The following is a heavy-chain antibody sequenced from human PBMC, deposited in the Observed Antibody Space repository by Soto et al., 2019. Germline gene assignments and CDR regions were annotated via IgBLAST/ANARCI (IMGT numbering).Heavy chain of an antibody. CDR1: GGTFGNSA. Sequence: QVQLVQSGAEVREPGSSVTVSCKASGGTFGNSAISWVRQAPGQGLEWMGGIIPIFSTPDYAQKFQGRVTITADESTSTSYKELTSLRSDDTAVYYCARDEDRLPLGGNYYYATDVWGQGTTVTVSS. V-gene: IGHV1-69*12. CDR3: ARDEDRLPLGGNYYYATDV. J-gene: IGHJ6*02. CDR2: IIPIFSTP. D-gene: IGHD3-3*02.